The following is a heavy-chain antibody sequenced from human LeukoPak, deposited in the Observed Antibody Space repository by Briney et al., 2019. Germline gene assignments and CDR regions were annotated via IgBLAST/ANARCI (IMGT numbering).Heavy chain of an antibody. D-gene: IGHD6-19*01. CDR2: IYYSGST. CDR1: GGSIRSSNYY. V-gene: IGHV4-39*01. Sequence: SETLSLTCTVSGGSIRSSNYYWGWIRQPPGKGLEWIGSIYYSGSTYYNPSLKSRVTISVDTSKNQFSLKLSSVTAADTAVYYCARRTGYNSGWYFDYWGQGTLVTVSS. CDR3: ARRTGYNSGWYFDY. J-gene: IGHJ4*02.